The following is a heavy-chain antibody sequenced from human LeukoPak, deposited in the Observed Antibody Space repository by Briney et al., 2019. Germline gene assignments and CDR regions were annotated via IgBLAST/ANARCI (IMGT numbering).Heavy chain of an antibody. CDR3: ARVYGDYSGDFDY. J-gene: IGHJ4*02. CDR1: GYTFTGYY. V-gene: IGHV1-2*02. CDR2: INPNSGGT. Sequence: RASVKVSCKASGYTFTGYYMHWVRQAPGQGLEGMGWINPNSGGTNYAQKFQGRVTMTRDTSISTAYMELRRLRSDDTAVYYCARVYGDYSGDFDYWGQGTLVTVSS. D-gene: IGHD4-17*01.